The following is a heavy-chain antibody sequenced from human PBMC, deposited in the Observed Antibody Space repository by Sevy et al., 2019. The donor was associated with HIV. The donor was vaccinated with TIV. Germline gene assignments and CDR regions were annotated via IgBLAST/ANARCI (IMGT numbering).Heavy chain of an antibody. V-gene: IGHV3-49*03. CDR1: GFNFGDYP. CDR3: SKGGSGTGWFDP. Sequence: GESLKISCRASGFNFGDYPMSWFRQAPGKGLAWVGFIRSKASGGTTQYAASVKGRFTFSRDDSESIAYLQMNGLKIEDTAVYYCSKGGSGTGWFDPWGQGTLVTVSS. D-gene: IGHD3-10*01. CDR2: IRSKASGGTT. J-gene: IGHJ5*02.